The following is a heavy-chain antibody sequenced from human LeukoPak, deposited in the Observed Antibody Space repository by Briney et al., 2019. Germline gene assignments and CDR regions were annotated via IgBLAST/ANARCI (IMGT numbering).Heavy chain of an antibody. Sequence: GGSLRLSCAASGFTFSSYAMSWVRQAPGKGLEWVSAISGSGGNTYYADSVKGRFTISRDNSKNTLYLQMNSLRAEDTAVYYCARATIQMSYFDYWGQGTLVTVSS. CDR1: GFTFSSYA. CDR3: ARATIQMSYFDY. V-gene: IGHV3-23*01. J-gene: IGHJ4*02. D-gene: IGHD5-18*01. CDR2: ISGSGGNT.